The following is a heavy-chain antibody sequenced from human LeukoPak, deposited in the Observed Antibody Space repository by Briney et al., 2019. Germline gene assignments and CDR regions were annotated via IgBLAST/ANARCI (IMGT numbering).Heavy chain of an antibody. CDR2: ISGSGGST. CDR1: GFTFSGYA. J-gene: IGHJ4*02. D-gene: IGHD4-17*01. CDR3: AKDPHGDYVYFDY. V-gene: IGHV3-23*01. Sequence: GGSLRLSCAASGFTFSGYAMSWVRQAPGKGLEWVSAISGSGGSTYYADSVKGRSTISRDNSKNTLYLQMNSLRAEDTAVYYCAKDPHGDYVYFDYWGQGTLVTVSS.